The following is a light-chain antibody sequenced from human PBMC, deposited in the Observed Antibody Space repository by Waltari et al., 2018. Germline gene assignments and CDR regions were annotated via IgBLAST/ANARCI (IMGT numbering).Light chain of an antibody. CDR2: QDT. J-gene: IGLJ2*01. Sequence: YELPQPPSVSVSPGQTARITCSGHALPKQYAYWYQQKPGQAPVLVIYQDTKRPSGIPERFSGSSSGTTVTLTLSGAQAEDEAAYYCQSADISGTYVVFGGGTKVTVL. CDR3: QSADISGTYVV. V-gene: IGLV3-25*03. CDR1: ALPKQY.